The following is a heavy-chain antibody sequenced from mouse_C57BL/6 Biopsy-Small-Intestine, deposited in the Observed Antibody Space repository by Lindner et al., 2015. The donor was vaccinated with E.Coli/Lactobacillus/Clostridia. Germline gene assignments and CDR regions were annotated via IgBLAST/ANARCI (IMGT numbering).Heavy chain of an antibody. J-gene: IGHJ3*01. CDR3: ARHRTGTWFAY. Sequence: QESGQGLEWIGWFYPGSDSIKYNEKFKDKATLTADKSSSTAYMELSRLTSEDSAVYFCARHRTGTWFAYWGQGTLVTVSA. D-gene: IGHD4-1*01. CDR2: FYPGSDSI. V-gene: IGHV1-62-2*01.